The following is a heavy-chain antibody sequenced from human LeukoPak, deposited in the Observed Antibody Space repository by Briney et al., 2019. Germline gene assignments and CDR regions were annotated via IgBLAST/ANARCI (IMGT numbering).Heavy chain of an antibody. Sequence: GGSLRLSCAASGFTFSSYGMHWVRQAPGKGLEWVAVIWYNGSNKYYAGSVKGRFTISRDNSKNTLYLQMDSLRAEDTAEYYCARDLYCSSTSCRARGFDYWGQGTLVTVSS. J-gene: IGHJ4*02. CDR2: IWYNGSNK. CDR1: GFTFSSYG. CDR3: ARDLYCSSTSCRARGFDY. V-gene: IGHV3-33*01. D-gene: IGHD2-2*01.